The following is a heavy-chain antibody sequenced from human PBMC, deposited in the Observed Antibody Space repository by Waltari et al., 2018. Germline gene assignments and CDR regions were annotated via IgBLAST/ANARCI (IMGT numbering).Heavy chain of an antibody. CDR3: ARASSSSSYDA. J-gene: IGHJ5*02. CDR1: GFTFGDYW. Sequence: EVQLLESGGGLVQPGGSLRLCCAVSGFTFGDYWRSWVRQAPGKGLEWVANIKEDGSETNYVDSVKGGFTISRDNDRNSLFLQMSSLRDEDTAIYYCARASSSSSYDAWGQGTLVTVSS. V-gene: IGHV3-7*04. D-gene: IGHD6-6*01. CDR2: IKEDGSET.